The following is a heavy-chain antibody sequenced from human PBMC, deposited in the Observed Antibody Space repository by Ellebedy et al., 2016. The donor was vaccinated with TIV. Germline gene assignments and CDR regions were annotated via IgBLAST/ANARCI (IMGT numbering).Heavy chain of an antibody. CDR3: ARRGSYGDYAVQINNWFDR. V-gene: IGHV3-7*01. Sequence: GESLKISCAASGFSFRSYWMSWVRQAPGKGLEWVANIYQDGSEIYYVDSVKGRFTISRDNAKSSLYLQMNSLRVEETAVYYCARRGSYGDYAVQINNWFDRWGQGTLVTV. J-gene: IGHJ5*02. CDR1: GFSFRSYW. CDR2: IYQDGSEI. D-gene: IGHD4-17*01.